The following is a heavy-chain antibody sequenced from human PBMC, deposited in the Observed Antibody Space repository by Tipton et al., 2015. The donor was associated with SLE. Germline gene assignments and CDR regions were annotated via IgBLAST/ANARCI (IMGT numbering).Heavy chain of an antibody. CDR2: ISSSSSTI. CDR1: GFTFSSYG. Sequence: SLRLSCAASGFTFSSYGMHWIRQAPGKGLEWVSYISSSSSTIYYADSVKGRFTISRDNAKNSLYLQMNSLRAEDTAVYYCAREGPSWYYYYYMDVWGKGTTVTVSS. CDR3: AREGPSWYYYYYMDV. J-gene: IGHJ6*03. D-gene: IGHD2-15*01. V-gene: IGHV3-48*04.